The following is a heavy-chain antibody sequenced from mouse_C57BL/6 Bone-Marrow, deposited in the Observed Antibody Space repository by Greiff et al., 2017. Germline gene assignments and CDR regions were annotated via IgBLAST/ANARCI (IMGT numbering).Heavy chain of an antibody. Sequence: EVQGVESGPELVKPGASVKIPCKASGYTFTDYNMDWVKQSHGKSLEWIGDINPNNGGTIYNQKFKGKATLTVDKSSSTAYMELRSLTSEDTAVYYCARRGITTVVDFDYWGQGTTLTVSS. V-gene: IGHV1-18*01. CDR2: INPNNGGT. J-gene: IGHJ2*01. CDR3: ARRGITTVVDFDY. CDR1: GYTFTDYN. D-gene: IGHD1-1*01.